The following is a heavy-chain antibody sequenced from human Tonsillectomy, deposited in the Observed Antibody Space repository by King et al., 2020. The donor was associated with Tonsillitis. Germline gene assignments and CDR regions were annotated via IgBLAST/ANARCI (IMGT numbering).Heavy chain of an antibody. Sequence: QLVQSGEEEKKPGESLKISCKGSGYDFSDFWIGWVRQMPGKGLEWMGIIFPRDSKTIYSPSFQGQVTIAVDKSISTAFLQWSSLKATDTGLYYCVRRSGYCTSPACFQERNWSDPWGQGTLVTVSS. J-gene: IGHJ5*02. CDR1: GYDFSDFW. V-gene: IGHV5-51*03. CDR3: VRRSGYCTSPACFQERNWSDP. D-gene: IGHD2-2*01. CDR2: IFPRDSKT.